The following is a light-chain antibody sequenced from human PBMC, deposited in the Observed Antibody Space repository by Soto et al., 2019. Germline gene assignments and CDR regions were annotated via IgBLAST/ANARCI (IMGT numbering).Light chain of an antibody. V-gene: IGLV2-14*01. CDR1: SSDVGGYNY. CDR2: DVT. Sequence: QSVLTQPASVSGSPGQSITISCTGTSSDVGGYNYVSWYQQHPGKAPKLMIYDVTSRPSGVSNRFSGSKSDNMASLTISGLQAEDEADYYCSSYTSTSTLVVFGGGTKLTVL. CDR3: SSYTSTSTLVV. J-gene: IGLJ2*01.